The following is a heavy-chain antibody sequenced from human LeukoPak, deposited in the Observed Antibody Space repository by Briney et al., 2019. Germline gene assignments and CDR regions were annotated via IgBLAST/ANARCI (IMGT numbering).Heavy chain of an antibody. D-gene: IGHD3-3*01. V-gene: IGHV4-31*03. CDR1: GGSIASDGYY. CDR2: SYHSGTT. CDR3: ARGLIRVIIRGDNWFDP. Sequence: SQTLSLTCFVSGGSIASDGYYWSWIRQHPGKGLEWIGYSYHSGTTYYNPSLKSRVTISVDTSKNQFSLKVSSVTAADTAVYYCARGLIRVIIRGDNWFDPWGQGTLVTVSS. J-gene: IGHJ5*02.